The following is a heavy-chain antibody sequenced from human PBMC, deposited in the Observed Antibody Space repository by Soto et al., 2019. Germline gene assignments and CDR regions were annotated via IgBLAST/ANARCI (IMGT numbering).Heavy chain of an antibody. Sequence: ASVKVSCKASGYTFTSYGICWVRQAPGKGLEWMGWISADDGNTNYAQKLQGRVTMTEDTSTDTAYMELSSLRSEDTAVYYCATTPYSSRKSIYYYYMDVWGKGTTVTVSS. CDR1: GYTFTSYG. J-gene: IGHJ6*03. CDR2: ISADDGNT. V-gene: IGHV1-18*01. CDR3: ATTPYSSRKSIYYYYMDV. D-gene: IGHD6-13*01.